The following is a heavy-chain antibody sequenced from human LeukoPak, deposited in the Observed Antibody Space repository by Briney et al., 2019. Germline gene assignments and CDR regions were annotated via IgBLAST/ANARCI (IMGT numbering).Heavy chain of an antibody. CDR1: GYSFSSYW. Sequence: GSLKISCKGSGYSFSSYWIGWVRQMPGKGLEWMGIIYPGDSNTRYRPSFQGQVTISADKSIGTAYLQWSSLKASDTGMYYCARRESSGYYYFDYWGQGTLVTVSS. D-gene: IGHD3-22*01. CDR3: ARRESSGYYYFDY. J-gene: IGHJ4*02. CDR2: IYPGDSNT. V-gene: IGHV5-51*01.